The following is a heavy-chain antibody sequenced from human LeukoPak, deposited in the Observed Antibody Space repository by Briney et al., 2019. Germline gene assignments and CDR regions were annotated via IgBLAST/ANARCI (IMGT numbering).Heavy chain of an antibody. D-gene: IGHD5-12*01. CDR1: GFTFRNYG. V-gene: IGHV3-33*01. Sequence: GGSLRLSCAASGFTFRNYGFHWVRQAPGRGLEWVAIIYYDGSNQYYADSEQGRFIISRDNSKNTVFLQMNSLRAEDTALYYCAREGGYDPFDYWGQGTLVTVSS. CDR2: IYYDGSNQ. CDR3: AREGGYDPFDY. J-gene: IGHJ4*02.